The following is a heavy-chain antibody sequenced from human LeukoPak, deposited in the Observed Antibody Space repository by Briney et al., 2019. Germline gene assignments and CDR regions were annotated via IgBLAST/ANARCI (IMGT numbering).Heavy chain of an antibody. CDR3: ARYISIVGAHDAFDI. Sequence: PSETLSLTCTVSGGSISSSSYYWGWIRQPPGKGLEWIGSIYYSGSTYYNPSLKSRVTISVDTSKNQFSLKLSSVTAADTAVYYCARYISIVGAHDAFDIWGQGTMVTVSS. CDR1: GGSISSSSYY. J-gene: IGHJ3*02. V-gene: IGHV4-39*07. CDR2: IYYSGST. D-gene: IGHD1-26*01.